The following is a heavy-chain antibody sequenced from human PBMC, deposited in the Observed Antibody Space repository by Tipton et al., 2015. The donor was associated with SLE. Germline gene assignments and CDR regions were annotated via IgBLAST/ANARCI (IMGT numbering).Heavy chain of an antibody. CDR2: ISAYNGNT. V-gene: IGHV1-18*01. Sequence: QSGPEVKKPGASVKVSCKASGYSFRSYGISWVRQAPGQGLEWMGWISAYNGNTNYAQKLQGRVTMTTDTSTSTAYMELRSLRSDDTAVYYCARGEYDFWSGYSSFYYGMDVWGQGTTVTVSS. CDR1: GYSFRSYG. CDR3: ARGEYDFWSGYSSFYYGMDV. J-gene: IGHJ6*02. D-gene: IGHD3-3*01.